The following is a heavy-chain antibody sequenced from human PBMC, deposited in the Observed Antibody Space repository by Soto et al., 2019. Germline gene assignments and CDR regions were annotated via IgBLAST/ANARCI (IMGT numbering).Heavy chain of an antibody. J-gene: IGHJ4*02. CDR1: VGTFSSYA. D-gene: IGHD3-22*01. CDR3: ARDLGDSSGYRSSRDY. Sequence: SVKVSCKSPVGTFSSYAIVLVRQAPGQGLEWMGGIIPIFGTANYAQKFQGRVTITADESTSTAYMELSSLRSEDTAVYYCARDLGDSSGYRSSRDYWGQGTLVTVSS. V-gene: IGHV1-69*13. CDR2: IIPIFGTA.